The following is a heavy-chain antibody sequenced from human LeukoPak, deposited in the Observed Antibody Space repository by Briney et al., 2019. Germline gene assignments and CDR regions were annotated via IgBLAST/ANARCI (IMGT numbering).Heavy chain of an antibody. CDR1: GGSISSSNW. Sequence: SETLSLTCAVSGGSISSSNWWSWVRQPPGKGLEWIGEIYHSGSTNYNPSLKSRVTISVDKSKNQFSLKLGSVTAADTAVYYCARQLAQAEGRAFDIWGQGTKVTVSS. D-gene: IGHD6-19*01. J-gene: IGHJ3*02. CDR2: IYHSGST. V-gene: IGHV4-4*02. CDR3: ARQLAQAEGRAFDI.